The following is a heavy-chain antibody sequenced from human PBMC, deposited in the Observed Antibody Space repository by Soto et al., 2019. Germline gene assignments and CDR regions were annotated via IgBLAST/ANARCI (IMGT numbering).Heavy chain of an antibody. CDR2: VYYTGST. J-gene: IGHJ4*02. Sequence: SETLSLTCTVSGDSISTFYWGWMRQSPGKELEWIGYVYYTGSTNYNPSLKSRVTISVDRSKNQFSLKLTSANAADTAVYYCARGRTVRNYADDSSDYFYFFDYWGQRTQVTVS. CDR1: GDSISTFY. V-gene: IGHV4-59*01. CDR3: ARGRTVRNYADDSSDYFYFFDY. D-gene: IGHD3-22*01.